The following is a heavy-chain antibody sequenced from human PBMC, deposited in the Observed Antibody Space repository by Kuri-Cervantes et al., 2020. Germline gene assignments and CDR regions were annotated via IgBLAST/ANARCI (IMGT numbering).Heavy chain of an antibody. CDR3: ARVGGSGMVY. J-gene: IGHJ4*02. CDR2: ISYDGSNK. Sequence: GESLKISCAASGFTFSSYAMSWVRQAPGKGLEWVAVISYDGSNKYYADSVKGRFTISRDNSKNTLYLQMNSLRAEDTAVYYCARVGGSGMVYWGQGTLVTVSS. V-gene: IGHV3-30*14. D-gene: IGHD3-10*01. CDR1: GFTFSSYA.